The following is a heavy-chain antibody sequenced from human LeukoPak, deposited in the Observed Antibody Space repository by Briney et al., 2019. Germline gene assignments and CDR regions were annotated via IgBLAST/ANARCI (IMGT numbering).Heavy chain of an antibody. CDR3: TTERYYDFWSGYSWNFDY. J-gene: IGHJ4*02. CDR2: IKSKTDGGTT. Sequence: PGGSLRLSCAASGFTFSNAWMSWVRQAPGKGLGWVGRIKSKTDGGTTDYAAPVKGRFTISRDDSKNTLYLQMNSLKTEDTAVYYCTTERYYDFWSGYSWNFDYWGQGTLVTVSS. D-gene: IGHD3-3*01. CDR1: GFTFSNAW. V-gene: IGHV3-15*01.